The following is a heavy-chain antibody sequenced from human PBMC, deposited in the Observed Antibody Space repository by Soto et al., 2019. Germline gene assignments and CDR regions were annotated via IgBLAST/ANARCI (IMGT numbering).Heavy chain of an antibody. Sequence: SETLSLTCTVSGGSISSYYWSWIRQPPGKGLEWIGYIYYSGSTNYNPSLKSRVTISVDTSKNQFSLKLSSVTAADTAVYYCARSGYDILTGLNYYYYYYMDVWGKGTTVTVSS. J-gene: IGHJ6*03. CDR2: IYYSGST. CDR3: ARSGYDILTGLNYYYYYYMDV. CDR1: GGSISSYY. V-gene: IGHV4-59*01. D-gene: IGHD3-9*01.